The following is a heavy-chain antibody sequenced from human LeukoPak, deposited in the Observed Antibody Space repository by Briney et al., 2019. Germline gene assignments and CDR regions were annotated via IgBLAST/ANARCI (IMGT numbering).Heavy chain of an antibody. CDR3: ARTGGELPQIDY. CDR1: GGSISSSSYY. V-gene: IGHV4-39*07. CDR2: IYHSGST. Sequence: KASETLSLTCTVSGGSISSSSYYWGWIRQPPGKGLEWIGEIYHSGSTNYNPSLKSRVTISVDKSKNQFSLKLSSVTAADTAVYYCARTGGELPQIDYWGQGTLVTVSS. J-gene: IGHJ4*02. D-gene: IGHD1-26*01.